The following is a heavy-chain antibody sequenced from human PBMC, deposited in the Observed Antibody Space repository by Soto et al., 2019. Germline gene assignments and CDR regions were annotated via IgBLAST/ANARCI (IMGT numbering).Heavy chain of an antibody. V-gene: IGHV5-51*01. Sequence: GESLKISCKGSGYTFPSYWIGWVRQMPGKGLEWMGIISLGDSDTRYSPSFQGQVTISVDKSISTAYLQWSSLKASDTAMYYCARGVGDNLVYFDNWGQGALVTVSS. D-gene: IGHD2-21*01. CDR1: GYTFPSYW. CDR3: ARGVGDNLVYFDN. J-gene: IGHJ4*02. CDR2: ISLGDSDT.